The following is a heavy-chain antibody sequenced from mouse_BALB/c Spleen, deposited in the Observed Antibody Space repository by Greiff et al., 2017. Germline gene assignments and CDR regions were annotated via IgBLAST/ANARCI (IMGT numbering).Heavy chain of an antibody. D-gene: IGHD2-10*01. Sequence: EVQRVESGGGLVQPGGSRKLSCAASGFTFSSFGMHWVRQAPEKGLEWVAYISSGSSTIYYADTVKGRFTISRDNPKNTLFLQMTSLRSEDTAMYYCATYYGNYGEFDYWGQGTTLTVSS. CDR2: ISSGSSTI. CDR3: ATYYGNYGEFDY. CDR1: GFTFSSFG. V-gene: IGHV5-17*02. J-gene: IGHJ2*01.